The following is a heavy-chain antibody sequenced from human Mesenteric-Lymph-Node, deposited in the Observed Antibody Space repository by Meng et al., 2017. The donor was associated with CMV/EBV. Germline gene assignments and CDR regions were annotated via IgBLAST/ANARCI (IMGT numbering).Heavy chain of an antibody. CDR1: GGSISSSSYY. CDR3: ARLGGRWVPQPFDY. CDR2: IYYSGST. Sequence: VSGGSISSSSYYWGWIRQPPGKGLEWIGSIYYSGSTYYNPSLKSRVTISVDTSKNQFSLKLSSVTAADTAVYYCARLGGRWVPQPFDYWGQGTLVTVS. J-gene: IGHJ4*02. D-gene: IGHD3-10*01. V-gene: IGHV4-39*01.